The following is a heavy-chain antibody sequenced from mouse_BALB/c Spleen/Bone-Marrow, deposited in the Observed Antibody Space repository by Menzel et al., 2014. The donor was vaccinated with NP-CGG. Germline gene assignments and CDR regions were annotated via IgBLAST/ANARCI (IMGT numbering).Heavy chain of an antibody. CDR1: GYTFXSYW. CDR3: TTLARNYFDY. V-gene: IGHV1-5*01. J-gene: IGHJ2*01. D-gene: IGHD3-1*01. Sequence: EVQVVESGTVLARPGASVKMSCKASGYTFXSYWMHWVKQRPGQGLEWIGTIYPGKSDTTYNQKFKGKAKLTAVTSTSTAYMELSSLTNEDSAVYYCTTLARNYFDYWGQGTTLTVSS. CDR2: IYPGKSDT.